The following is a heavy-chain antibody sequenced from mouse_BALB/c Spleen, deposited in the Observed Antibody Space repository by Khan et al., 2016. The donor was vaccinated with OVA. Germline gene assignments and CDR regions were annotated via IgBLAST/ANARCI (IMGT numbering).Heavy chain of an antibody. CDR2: FYPGSGTI. V-gene: IGHV1-62-2*01. CDR3: ARHEDGNDGYYDYAMDY. D-gene: IGHD2-3*01. CDR1: GYTFTENI. Sequence: QVQLKESGAELVKPGASVKLSCKASGYTFTENIIHWVKQRSGQGLEWIGWFYPGSGTIKYNEKFKDKATLTADKSSSTVYMELSRLTSEDSAFYFCARHEDGNDGYYDYAMDYWGQGTSVTVSS. J-gene: IGHJ4*01.